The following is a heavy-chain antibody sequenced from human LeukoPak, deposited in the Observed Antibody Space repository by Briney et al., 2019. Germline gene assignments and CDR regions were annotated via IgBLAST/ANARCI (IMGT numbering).Heavy chain of an antibody. D-gene: IGHD3-9*01. CDR2: MNPNDGDA. CDR1: GNSFSSYD. V-gene: IGHV1-8*01. J-gene: IGHJ4*02. CDR3: ARGGAILTAYKHTDY. Sequence: GASVKVSCKASGNSFSSYDINWVRLATGQGLEWMGWMNPNDGDAGYAQNFQGRVTMTRDTSITTAYLELSGLRSEDSAVYYCARGGAILTAYKHTDYWGQGTLVTVSS.